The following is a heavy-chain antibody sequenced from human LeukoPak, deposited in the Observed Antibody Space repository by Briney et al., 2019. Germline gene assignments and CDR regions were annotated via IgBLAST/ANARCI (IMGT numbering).Heavy chain of an antibody. D-gene: IGHD1-7*01. CDR2: IGGGDT. CDR3: ARDAIPGNSIWDSFAY. Sequence: PGGSLRLSCAASGFTFSTYPMTWVRQAPGKGLEWVSSIGGGDTYYADSVKGRFTVSRDNSKNTVFLELSSLRPEDTAVYYCARDAIPGNSIWDSFAYWGQGSLVTVCS. CDR1: GFTFSTYP. V-gene: IGHV3-23*01. J-gene: IGHJ4*02.